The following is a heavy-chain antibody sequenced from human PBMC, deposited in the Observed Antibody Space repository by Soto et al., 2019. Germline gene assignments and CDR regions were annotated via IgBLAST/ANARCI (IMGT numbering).Heavy chain of an antibody. Sequence: SETLSLTCAVYGGSFSGYYWSWIRQPPGKGLEWIGSIYYSGSTYYNPSLKSRVTISVDTSKNQFSLKLSSVTAADTAVYYCARLTGYCSGGSCYSGSHFDYWGQGTLVTVSS. CDR3: ARLTGYCSGGSCYSGSHFDY. V-gene: IGHV4-34*01. CDR2: IYYSGST. CDR1: GGSFSGYY. D-gene: IGHD2-15*01. J-gene: IGHJ4*02.